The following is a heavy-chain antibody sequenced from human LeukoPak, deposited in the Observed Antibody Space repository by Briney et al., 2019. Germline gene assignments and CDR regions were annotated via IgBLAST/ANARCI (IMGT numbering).Heavy chain of an antibody. CDR3: ARLNAYDSSGYYYAFDY. V-gene: IGHV4-59*01. D-gene: IGHD3-22*01. J-gene: IGHJ4*02. Sequence: SETLSLTCTVSGGSISGYYWSWIRQPPGKGLEWIGHVSYSGSTNYNPPLKSRVTMSVHTSKNQVSLKLRSVTPADTDVYYCARLNAYDSSGYYYAFDYWGQGTLVTVSS. CDR1: GGSISGYY. CDR2: VSYSGST.